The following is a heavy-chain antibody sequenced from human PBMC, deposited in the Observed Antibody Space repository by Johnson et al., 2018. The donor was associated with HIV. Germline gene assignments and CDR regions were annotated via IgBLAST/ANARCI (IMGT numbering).Heavy chain of an antibody. Sequence: VQLVESGGGLVQPGGSLRLSCEASGFTVSSNYMSWVRQAPGKGLEWVSVIYSGGSTYYADSVKGRFTISSDSSKNTLYLQMNSLIAEDTALYYCARDRAIGGWSIDIWGQGTMVTVSS. D-gene: IGHD2-15*01. CDR2: IYSGGST. CDR3: ARDRAIGGWSIDI. V-gene: IGHV3-66*01. J-gene: IGHJ3*02. CDR1: GFTVSSNY.